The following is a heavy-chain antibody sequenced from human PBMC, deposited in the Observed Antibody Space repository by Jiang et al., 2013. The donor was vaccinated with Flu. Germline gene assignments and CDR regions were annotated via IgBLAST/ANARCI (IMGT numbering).Heavy chain of an antibody. CDR1: GGSINYYF. J-gene: IGHJ5*02. Sequence: GPGLVKPSETLSLTCTVSGGSINYYFWSWIRQPPGRGLEWIGQIYYTGSTTYNPSLKSRVTISVDTSKNQFFLKLNSVTAADTAVYYCAKVPFTMGWFDPWGQGTLVTVSS. CDR3: AKVPFTMGWFDP. CDR2: IYYTGST. D-gene: IGHD3-3*01. V-gene: IGHV4-59*01.